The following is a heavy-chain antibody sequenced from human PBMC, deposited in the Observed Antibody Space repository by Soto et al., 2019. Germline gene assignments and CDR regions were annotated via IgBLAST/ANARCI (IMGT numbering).Heavy chain of an antibody. V-gene: IGHV3-23*01. CDR3: ARGYCTNGVCYTASDAFDI. Sequence: GGSLRLSCAASGFTFSSYAMSWVRQAPGKGLEWVSAISGSGGSTYYADSVKGRFTISRDNSKNTLYLQMNSLRAEDTAVYYCARGYCTNGVCYTASDAFDIWGQGTMVTVSS. D-gene: IGHD2-8*01. CDR2: ISGSGGST. J-gene: IGHJ3*02. CDR1: GFTFSSYA.